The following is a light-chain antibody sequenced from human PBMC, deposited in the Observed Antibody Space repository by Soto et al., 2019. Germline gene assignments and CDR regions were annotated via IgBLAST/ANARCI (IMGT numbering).Light chain of an antibody. CDR3: QQYYSIPKT. Sequence: DIVMTQSPDSLAVSLGERATINCKSSQSVFYDSNNHNYLAWYQQKPGQPPKLLIYWASTRGSGVPDRFSGTGSGTDFTLTISSLQAEDVAVYYCQQYYSIPKTFGHGTKVEIK. CDR2: WAS. J-gene: IGKJ1*01. V-gene: IGKV4-1*01. CDR1: QSVFYDSNNHNY.